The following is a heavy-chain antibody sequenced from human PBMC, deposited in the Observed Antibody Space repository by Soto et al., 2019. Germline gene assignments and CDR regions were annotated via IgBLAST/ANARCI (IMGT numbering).Heavy chain of an antibody. CDR1: GGSISSHY. V-gene: IGHV4-59*11. J-gene: IGHJ6*02. CDR3: ARDGREASGMDV. D-gene: IGHD1-26*01. CDR2: IYYRGST. Sequence: SETLSLTCTVSGGSISSHYWSWVRQAPGKGLEWIGHIYYRGSTTYNPPLRSRSTISVDTSDNQFSLKLNSVTTADTAVYYCARDGREASGMDVWGQGTKVTVSS.